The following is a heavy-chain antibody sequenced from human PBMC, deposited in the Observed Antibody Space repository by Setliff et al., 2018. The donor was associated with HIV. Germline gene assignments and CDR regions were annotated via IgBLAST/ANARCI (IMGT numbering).Heavy chain of an antibody. V-gene: IGHV1-2*02. CDR2: VNPNSGDA. Sequence: ASVKVSCKASGYTFTGHYLHWVRQAPGQGLEWLGWVNPNSGDAIYAQNFQGRVTMTRDTSINAAYMELRSLKADDTGIYYCSRSGVPPYYYYGMDVWGQGTTVTVSS. J-gene: IGHJ6*02. CDR1: GYTFTGHY. CDR3: SRSGVPPYYYYGMDV. D-gene: IGHD3-10*01.